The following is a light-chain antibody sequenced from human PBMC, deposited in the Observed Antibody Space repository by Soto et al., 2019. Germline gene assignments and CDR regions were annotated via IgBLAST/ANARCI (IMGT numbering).Light chain of an antibody. CDR2: AAS. CDR3: QQYYSYPT. V-gene: IGKV1-8*01. CDR1: QGISSY. Sequence: AIRMTQSPSSFSASTGDRVTITCRASQGISSYLAWYQQKPGKAPKLLIYAASTLQSGVPSRFSGSGSGTDFTLTISCLQSEYFATYYRQQYYSYPTFCGGTKVEIK. J-gene: IGKJ4*01.